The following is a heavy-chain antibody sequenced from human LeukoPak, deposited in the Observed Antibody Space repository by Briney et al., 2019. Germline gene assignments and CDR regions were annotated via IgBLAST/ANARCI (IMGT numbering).Heavy chain of an antibody. CDR2: MNPNSGNT. D-gene: IGHD3-16*02. CDR1: GYTFTSYD. V-gene: IGHV1-8*01. J-gene: IGHJ5*02. Sequence: GASVKVSCKASGYTFTSYDINWVRQATGQGLEWMGWMNPNSGNTGYAQKFQGRVTMTRNTSISTAYMELSSLRSEDTAVYYCASLYDYVWGSYRYHWFDPWGQGTLVTVSS. CDR3: ASLYDYVWGSYRYHWFDP.